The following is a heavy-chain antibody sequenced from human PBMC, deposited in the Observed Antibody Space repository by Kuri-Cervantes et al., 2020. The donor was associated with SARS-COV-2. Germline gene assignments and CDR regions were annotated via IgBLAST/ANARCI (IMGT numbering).Heavy chain of an antibody. V-gene: IGHV3-23*01. CDR2: ISGSGGST. Sequence: GGSLKTSCAASGCTFSSYALSWVRQAPGKGLEWVLAISGSGGSTYYADSVKGRFTISRDNSKNTLYLQMSSLRAEDTAVYYCARPGGFLDVWGKGTTVTVSS. J-gene: IGHJ6*04. CDR3: ARPGGFLDV. D-gene: IGHD4-23*01. CDR1: GCTFSSYA.